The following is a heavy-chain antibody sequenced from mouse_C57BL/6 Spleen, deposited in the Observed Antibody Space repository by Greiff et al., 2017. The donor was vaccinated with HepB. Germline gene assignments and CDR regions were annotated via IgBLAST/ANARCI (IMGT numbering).Heavy chain of an antibody. CDR3: ARDLRYAMDY. D-gene: IGHD6-1*01. Sequence: EVKLVESGGGLVKPGGSLKLSCAASGFTFSSYAMSWVRQTPEKRLAWVATISDGGSYTYYPDNVKGRFTISRDNAKNNLYLQMSHLKSEDTAMYYCARDLRYAMDYWGQGTSVTVSS. V-gene: IGHV5-4*01. CDR2: ISDGGSYT. J-gene: IGHJ4*01. CDR1: GFTFSSYA.